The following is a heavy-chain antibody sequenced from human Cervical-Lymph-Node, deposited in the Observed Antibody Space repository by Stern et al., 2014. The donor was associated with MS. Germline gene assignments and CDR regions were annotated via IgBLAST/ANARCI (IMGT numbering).Heavy chain of an antibody. CDR2: IYWDETT. CDR1: GFSLNTIGVG. V-gene: IGHV2-5*02. J-gene: IGHJ4*02. CDR3: Y. Sequence: QVTLRESGPPLVKPTQTLTLTCTFSGFSLNTIGVGVGWIRQPPGGALEWLALIYWDETTRYSPSLKTNLNITKDTSNNRVVLTKTNMDPVDTATYFDYWGPGTLVTVSS.